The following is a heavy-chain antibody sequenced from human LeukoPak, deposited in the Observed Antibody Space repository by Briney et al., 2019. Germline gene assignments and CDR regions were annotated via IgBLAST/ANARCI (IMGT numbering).Heavy chain of an antibody. CDR2: INSDGSST. J-gene: IGHJ5*02. CDR1: GFTFSSYW. CDR3: ARAGITMIVGYFS. D-gene: IGHD3-22*01. Sequence: GGSLRLSCAASGFTFSSYWMHWVRQAPGKGLVWVPRINSDGSSTSYADSVKGRFTISRDNAKNTLYLQMNSLRAEDTAVYYCARAGITMIVGYFSWGQGTLVTVSS. V-gene: IGHV3-74*01.